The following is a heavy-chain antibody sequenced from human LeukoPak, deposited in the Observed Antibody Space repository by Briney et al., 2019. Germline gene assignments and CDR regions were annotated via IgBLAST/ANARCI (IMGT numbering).Heavy chain of an antibody. D-gene: IGHD3-3*01. J-gene: IGHJ5*02. V-gene: IGHV4-4*07. CDR1: GGSISSYY. Sequence: PSETLSLTCTVSGGSISSYYWSWIRQPAGKGLEWIGRIYTSGSTNYNPSLKSRVTMSVDTSKNQFSLKLSSVTAADTAVYYCARDGTEPYYDFWSGFYWFDPWGQGTLVTVSS. CDR2: IYTSGST. CDR3: ARDGTEPYYDFWSGFYWFDP.